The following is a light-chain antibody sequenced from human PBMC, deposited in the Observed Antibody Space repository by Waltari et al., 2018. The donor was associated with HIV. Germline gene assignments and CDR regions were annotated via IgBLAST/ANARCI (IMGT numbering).Light chain of an antibody. CDR1: SANIGKHY. Sequence: QSVLTQPPSASGTPGQRVTISCSGSSANIGKHYGSWYQQPSKTDPKTLIDRNHQRPSGVPDRFSGSKSGTSASLAVSGLRSEDEGDYYCAAWDDGLSGVVFGGGTKLTVL. J-gene: IGLJ2*01. V-gene: IGLV1-47*01. CDR3: AAWDDGLSGVV. CDR2: RNH.